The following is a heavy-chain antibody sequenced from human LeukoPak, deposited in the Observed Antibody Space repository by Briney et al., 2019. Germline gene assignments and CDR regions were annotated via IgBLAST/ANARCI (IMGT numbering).Heavy chain of an antibody. J-gene: IGHJ4*02. CDR3: ARDCSGGSCFYY. CDR2: IRYDGRNK. V-gene: IGHV3-30*02. Sequence: GGSLRLSCAASGFTFSNYGMHWVRQAPGKGLEWVGFIRYDGRNKYYADFVKGRFTISRDNAKNSLYLQMNSLRAEDTAVYYCARDCSGGSCFYYWGQGTLVTVSS. CDR1: GFTFSNYG. D-gene: IGHD2-15*01.